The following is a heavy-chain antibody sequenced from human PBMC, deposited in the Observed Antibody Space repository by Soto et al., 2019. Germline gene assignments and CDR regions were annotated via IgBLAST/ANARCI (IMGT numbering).Heavy chain of an antibody. Sequence: ETLSLTCGVFGGSFTSNYWTWIRQPPGKGLEWIGEINHDGNTNYSPSLKSRVTISVDTSKNQFSLRLTSVTAADTAVYYCASARYDYWGHGTLVTVSS. CDR2: INHDGNT. CDR3: ASARYDY. D-gene: IGHD6-6*01. CDR1: GGSFTSNY. V-gene: IGHV4-34*01. J-gene: IGHJ4*01.